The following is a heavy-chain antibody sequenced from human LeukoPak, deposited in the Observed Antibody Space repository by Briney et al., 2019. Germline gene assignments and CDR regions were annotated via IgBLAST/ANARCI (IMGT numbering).Heavy chain of an antibody. V-gene: IGHV3-48*03. D-gene: IGHD3-10*01. Sequence: GGPLRLSCAASGFTFSSYEMHWAREAPGKGLVWVSYISRCGNTIYYADSEKGLLTLSRDNDKNSLYAQMNSLRAEDTAVYYCARERYGAGSPNFDYWGQGTLVTVSS. CDR2: ISRCGNTI. CDR1: GFTFSSYE. J-gene: IGHJ4*02. CDR3: ARERYGAGSPNFDY.